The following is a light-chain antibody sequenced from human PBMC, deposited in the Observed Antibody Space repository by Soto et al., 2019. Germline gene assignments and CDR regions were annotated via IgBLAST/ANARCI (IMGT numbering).Light chain of an antibody. J-gene: IGKJ5*01. Sequence: DIQMTQSPSSLSASIGDRVTVTCRASQSISSYLIWYQQKPGKAPKLLIYATSSLQSGVPSRFSGSGSGTDFTLTISSLQPEDFAVYYCQQYNNWPITFGQGTRLEI. CDR1: QSISSY. CDR2: ATS. CDR3: QQYNNWPIT. V-gene: IGKV1-39*01.